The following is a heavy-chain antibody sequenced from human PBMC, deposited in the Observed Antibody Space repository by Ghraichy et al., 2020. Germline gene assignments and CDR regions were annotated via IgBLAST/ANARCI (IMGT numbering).Heavy chain of an antibody. CDR2: ITSSGGII. Sequence: LSLTCAASGFTFKNYKMNWVRQAPGKGLECVSYITSSGGIIYYSDSVKGRFTISRDNAKNSLYLQMNSLRAEDTAVYYCATMAVDGYWGQGTLVTVSS. CDR1: GFTFKNYK. J-gene: IGHJ4*02. V-gene: IGHV3-48*03. D-gene: IGHD6-19*01. CDR3: ATMAVDGY.